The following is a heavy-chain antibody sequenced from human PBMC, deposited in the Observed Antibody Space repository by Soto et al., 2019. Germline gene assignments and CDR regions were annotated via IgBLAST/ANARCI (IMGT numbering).Heavy chain of an antibody. J-gene: IGHJ4*02. V-gene: IGHV1-46*01. CDR3: ARDRCSGGSCYPYYFDY. CDR2: INPSGGST. CDR1: GYTFTSYY. Sequence: ASVKVSCKASGYTFTSYYMHWVRQAPGQGLEWMGIINPSGGSTSYAQKFQGRVTMTRDTSTSTVYMELSSLRSEDTAVYYCARDRCSGGSCYPYYFDYWGQGTLVTVSS. D-gene: IGHD2-15*01.